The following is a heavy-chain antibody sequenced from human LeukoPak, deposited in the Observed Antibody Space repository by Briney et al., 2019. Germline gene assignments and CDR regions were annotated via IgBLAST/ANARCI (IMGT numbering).Heavy chain of an antibody. J-gene: IGHJ4*02. Sequence: GGSLRLSCTASGFTFGAYAMNWFRQAPGEGLEWVGFIRSKAYGGTTEYAASVKGRFTISRDDSKSIAYLQMNSLKTEDTAVYYCTRDYTAMIRGYYFDYWGQGTLVTVSS. CDR3: TRDYTAMIRGYYFDY. CDR2: IRSKAYGGTT. V-gene: IGHV3-49*03. D-gene: IGHD5-18*01. CDR1: GFTFGAYA.